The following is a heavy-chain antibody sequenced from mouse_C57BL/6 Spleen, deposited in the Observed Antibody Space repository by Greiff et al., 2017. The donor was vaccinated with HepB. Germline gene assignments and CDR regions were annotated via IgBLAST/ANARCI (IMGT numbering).Heavy chain of an antibody. CDR1: GYTFTSYW. CDR3: VGNYGSSYVGFAY. V-gene: IGHV1-50*01. J-gene: IGHJ3*01. Sequence: QVQLQQPGAELVKPGASVKLSCKASGYTFTSYWMQWVKQRPGQGLEWIGEIDPSDSYTNYNQKFKGKATLTVDTSSSTAYMQLSSLTSEDSAVYYWVGNYGSSYVGFAYWGQGTLVTVSA. D-gene: IGHD1-1*01. CDR2: IDPSDSYT.